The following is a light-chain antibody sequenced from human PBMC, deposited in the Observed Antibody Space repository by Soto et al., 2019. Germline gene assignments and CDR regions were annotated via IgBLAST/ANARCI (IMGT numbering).Light chain of an antibody. V-gene: IGKV1-33*01. CDR3: QQYDNLPSIT. J-gene: IGKJ5*01. CDR2: DAS. CDR1: QDINKN. Sequence: DIQMTQSPSSLSASVGDRVTITCQASQDINKNLIWYQQKPGKAPKLLIYDASDLETGVPSRFSGSGSGTGFTLTISSLQPEDIATYYCQQYDNLPSITFGQGTRLEIK.